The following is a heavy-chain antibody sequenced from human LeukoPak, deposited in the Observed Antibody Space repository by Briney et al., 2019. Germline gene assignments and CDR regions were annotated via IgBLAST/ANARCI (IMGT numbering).Heavy chain of an antibody. CDR3: ARDSYDSSGYLGWFDP. D-gene: IGHD3-22*01. Sequence: SGGSLRLSCAASGFTFSSYAMHWVRQAPGKGLEWVAVISYDGSNKYYADSVKGRFTISRDNSKNTLYLQMNSLRAEDTAVYYCARDSYDSSGYLGWFDPWGQGTLVTVSS. V-gene: IGHV3-30-3*01. CDR2: ISYDGSNK. J-gene: IGHJ5*02. CDR1: GFTFSSYA.